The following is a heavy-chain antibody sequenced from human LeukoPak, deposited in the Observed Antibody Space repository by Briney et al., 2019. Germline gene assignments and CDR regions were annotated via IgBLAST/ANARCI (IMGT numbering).Heavy chain of an antibody. J-gene: IGHJ4*02. CDR3: VTSFWSAYYFDY. Sequence: SGTLSLTCTVSGGFISGSISSSTYYWGWIRQPPGKGLEWIGNIYYSGGTYYNPSLKSRVTISVDTSKNQFSLKLNSVTAADTAVYYCVTSFWSAYYFDYWGQGILVTVSS. V-gene: IGHV4-39*01. CDR2: IYYSGGT. D-gene: IGHD3-3*01. CDR1: GGFISGSISSSTYY.